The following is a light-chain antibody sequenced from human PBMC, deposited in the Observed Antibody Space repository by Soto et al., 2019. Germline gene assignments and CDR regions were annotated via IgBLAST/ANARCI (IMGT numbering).Light chain of an antibody. CDR3: QQRSSTPRT. CDR1: QSVSNY. CDR2: DAS. J-gene: IGKJ1*01. Sequence: EIQLTQSPATLSLSPGERATISCRASQSVSNYLDWYQQKPGQVPRLLIYDASSRPSGIPSRFSGSGSGTDFTLTISSLQPEDFALYYCQQRSSTPRTFGQGTKVAIK. V-gene: IGKV3-11*01.